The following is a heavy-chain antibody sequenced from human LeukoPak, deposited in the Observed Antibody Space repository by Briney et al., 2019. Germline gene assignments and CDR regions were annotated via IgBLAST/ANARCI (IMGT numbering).Heavy chain of an antibody. CDR2: IYYSGST. D-gene: IGHD6-6*01. CDR1: GGSMSSSSYY. Sequence: SETLSLTCTVSGGSMSSSSYYWGWIRQPPGKGLEWIGSIYYSGSTYQNPSLKSRVTLSVDTSKNQFSLKLDSVTAADTAVYYCARQGSTAVVFDYWGQGTPVTVSS. CDR3: ARQGSTAVVFDY. V-gene: IGHV4-39*01. J-gene: IGHJ4*02.